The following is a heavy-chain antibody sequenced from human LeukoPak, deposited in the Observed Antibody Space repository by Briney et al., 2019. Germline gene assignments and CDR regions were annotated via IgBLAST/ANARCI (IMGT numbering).Heavy chain of an antibody. Sequence: EPSETLSLTCAVYGGSFSGYYWSWIRQPPGKGLEWIGEINHSGSTNYNPSLKSRVTISVDTSKNQFSLKLSSVTAADTAVYYCARMWTTVTTLYFDYWGQGTLVTVSS. CDR1: GGSFSGYY. CDR2: INHSGST. D-gene: IGHD4-17*01. J-gene: IGHJ4*02. V-gene: IGHV4-34*01. CDR3: ARMWTTVTTLYFDY.